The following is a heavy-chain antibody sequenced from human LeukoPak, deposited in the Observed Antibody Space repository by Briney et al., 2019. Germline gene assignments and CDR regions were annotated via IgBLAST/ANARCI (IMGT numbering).Heavy chain of an antibody. CDR1: AFRFSSYG. CDR2: IRSDSSNQ. CDR3: ARDLRVWHGSLYYYYYYGMDV. J-gene: IGHJ6*02. D-gene: IGHD5-24*01. Sequence: GGSLRLSCAASAFRFSSYGMHWVRQAPGKGPEWVAFIRSDSSNQYYADSVKGRFTISRDNSKNTLYLQMNSLRAEDTAVYYCARDLRVWHGSLYYYYYYGMDVWGQGTTVTVSS. V-gene: IGHV3-30*02.